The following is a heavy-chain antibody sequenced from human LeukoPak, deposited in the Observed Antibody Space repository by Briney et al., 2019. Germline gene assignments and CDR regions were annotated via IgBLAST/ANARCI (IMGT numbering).Heavy chain of an antibody. Sequence: ASVKVSCKASGYTFTGYYMHWVRQAPGQGLEWMGWINPNSGGTNYAQKFQGRVTMTRDTSISTAYMELSRLRSDDTAVYYCARSSQRITMIVVVIKGDFDYWGQGTLVTVSS. CDR2: INPNSGGT. CDR3: ARSSQRITMIVVVIKGDFDY. D-gene: IGHD3-22*01. CDR1: GYTFTGYY. V-gene: IGHV1-2*02. J-gene: IGHJ4*02.